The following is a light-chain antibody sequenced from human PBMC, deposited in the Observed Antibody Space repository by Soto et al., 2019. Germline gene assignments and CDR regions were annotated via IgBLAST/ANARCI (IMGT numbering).Light chain of an antibody. CDR1: SSDIGNFFL. V-gene: IGLV2-23*02. J-gene: IGLJ3*02. Sequence: QSALTQPASVSGSPGQSITISCTGSSSDIGNFFLVSWYQQHPGQVPKLIIRKVDEWPSGVPNRFSGSKSANTASLTISGLQADDEAHYYCCSYTTSGTLVFGGGTQLTVL. CDR2: KVD. CDR3: CSYTTSGTLV.